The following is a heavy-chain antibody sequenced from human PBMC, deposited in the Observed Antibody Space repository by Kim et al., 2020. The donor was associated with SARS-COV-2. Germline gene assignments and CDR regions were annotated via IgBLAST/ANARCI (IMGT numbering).Heavy chain of an antibody. CDR2: INPSGGST. D-gene: IGHD3-9*01. Sequence: ASVKVSCKASGYTFTSYYMHWVRQAPGQGLEWMGIINPSGGSTSYAQKFQGRVTMTRDTSTSTVYMELSSLRSEDTAVYYCARDSNDILTGYYNVLGGDYWGQGTLVTVSS. CDR1: GYTFTSYY. J-gene: IGHJ4*02. CDR3: ARDSNDILTGYYNVLGGDY. V-gene: IGHV1-46*01.